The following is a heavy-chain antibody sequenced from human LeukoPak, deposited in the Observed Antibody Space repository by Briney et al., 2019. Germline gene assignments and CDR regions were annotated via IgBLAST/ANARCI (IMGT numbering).Heavy chain of an antibody. D-gene: IGHD4-23*01. CDR3: ATNRGYDYGGPGTWYYFDY. V-gene: IGHV1-2*02. CDR1: GYTFTGYY. CDR2: TNPNSGGT. J-gene: IGHJ4*02. Sequence: GASVKVSCKASGYTFTGYYMHWVRHAPGQGLEWMGCTNPNSGGTNYEQKFQGRVTMTRDTSISTAYMELSRLRTDDTAVYYCATNRGYDYGGPGTWYYFDYWGQGTLVTVSS.